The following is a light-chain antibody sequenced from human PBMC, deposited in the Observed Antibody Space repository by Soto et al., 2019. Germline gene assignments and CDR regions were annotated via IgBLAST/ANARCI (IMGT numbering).Light chain of an antibody. CDR3: QQYGGTPPIT. V-gene: IGKV3-20*01. CDR1: QKISSRY. J-gene: IGKJ5*01. Sequence: EIVLTQSPGTLSLSPGERATLSCRASQKISSRYLAWYLQKPGQAPRFLIYGASSRATGIAHRFSGSGSGTDFTLTISRLEPEDFAVYYCQQYGGTPPITFGQGTRLDIK. CDR2: GAS.